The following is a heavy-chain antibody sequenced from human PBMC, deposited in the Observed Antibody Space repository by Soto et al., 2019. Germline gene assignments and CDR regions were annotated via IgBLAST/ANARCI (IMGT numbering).Heavy chain of an antibody. CDR1: GGSFSGYY. Sequence: SETLSLTCAVYGGSFSGYYWSWIRQPPGKGLEWIGEINHSGSTNYNPSLKSRVTISVDTSKNQFSLKLSSVTAADTAVYYCASLPTKTNIAVQSVPDSASSYNWFDPWGQGTLVTVSS. D-gene: IGHD6-19*01. J-gene: IGHJ5*02. V-gene: IGHV4-34*01. CDR3: ASLPTKTNIAVQSVPDSASSYNWFDP. CDR2: INHSGST.